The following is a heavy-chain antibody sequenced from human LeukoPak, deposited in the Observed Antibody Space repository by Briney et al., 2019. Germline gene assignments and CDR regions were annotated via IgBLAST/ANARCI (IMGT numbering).Heavy chain of an antibody. D-gene: IGHD3-22*01. J-gene: IGHJ4*02. V-gene: IGHV3-53*01. Sequence: GGSLRLSCAASGFTVSSNYMSWVRQAPGKGLEWVSVIYSGGSTYYADSVKGRFTISRDNSENTLYLQMNSLRAEDTAVYYCAREYYYYDSSGYQYWGQGTLVTVSS. CDR1: GFTVSSNY. CDR2: IYSGGST. CDR3: AREYYYYDSSGYQY.